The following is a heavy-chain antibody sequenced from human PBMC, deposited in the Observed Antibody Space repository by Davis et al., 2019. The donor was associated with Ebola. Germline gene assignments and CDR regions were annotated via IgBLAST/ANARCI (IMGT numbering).Heavy chain of an antibody. J-gene: IGHJ4*02. CDR2: IIPILGIA. D-gene: IGHD1-1*01. CDR3: ARGTGPDDY. Sequence: SVKVSCKASGGTLSNYAITWVRQAPGQGLEWMGRIIPILGIANYAQKFQGRVTITADKSTSTAYMELSSLRSEDTAVYYCARGTGPDDYWGQGTLVTVSS. V-gene: IGHV1-69*04. CDR1: GGTLSNYA.